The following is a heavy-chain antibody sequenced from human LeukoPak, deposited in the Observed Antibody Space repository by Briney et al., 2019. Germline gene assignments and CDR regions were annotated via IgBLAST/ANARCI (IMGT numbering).Heavy chain of an antibody. CDR1: GYSFNDKY. V-gene: IGHV1-2*02. J-gene: IGHJ5*02. Sequence: ASVKVSCKASGYSFNDKYLHWVRQAPGQGLEWLGWINPSNGDTEYAQQFRGRVTLTRDTSFNTVYMDISGLTSDDTAIYYCARDSTGRVLGYGHYESVNWFEPWGQGTLLAVSS. CDR2: INPSNGDT. CDR3: ARDSTGRVLGYGHYESVNWFEP. D-gene: IGHD4-17*01.